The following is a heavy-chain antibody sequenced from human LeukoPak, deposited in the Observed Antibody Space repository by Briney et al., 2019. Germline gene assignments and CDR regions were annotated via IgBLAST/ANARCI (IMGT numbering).Heavy chain of an antibody. CDR2: INPNSGGT. J-gene: IGHJ6*03. CDR3: ARGLPRIAAAGTKLHYYYYMDV. D-gene: IGHD6-13*01. CDR1: GYTFTGYY. Sequence: ASVKVSCKASGYTFTGYYMHWVRQAPGQGLEWMGWINPNSGGTNYAQKFQGRVTMTRDTSISTAYMELSRLRSDDTAVYYCARGLPRIAAAGTKLHYYYYMDVWGKGTTVTVSS. V-gene: IGHV1-2*02.